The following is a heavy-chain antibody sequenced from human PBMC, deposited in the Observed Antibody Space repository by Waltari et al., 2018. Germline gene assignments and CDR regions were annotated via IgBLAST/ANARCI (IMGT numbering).Heavy chain of an antibody. V-gene: IGHV4-34*01. CDR3: ARGLGYYDSSGYFLGAFDI. Sequence: QVQLQQWGAGLLKPSETLSLTCAVYGGSFSGYCWSWIRQPPGQGLEWIGEINHSGSTNYNPSLKSRVTISVDTSKNQFSLKLSSVTAADTAVYYCARGLGYYDSSGYFLGAFDIWGQGTMVTVSS. D-gene: IGHD3-22*01. CDR1: GGSFSGYC. CDR2: INHSGST. J-gene: IGHJ3*02.